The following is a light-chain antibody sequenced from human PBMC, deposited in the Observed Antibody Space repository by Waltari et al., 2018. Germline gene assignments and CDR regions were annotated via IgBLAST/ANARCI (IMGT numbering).Light chain of an antibody. Sequence: DIVMTQSPLSLPVTPGEPASISCRSSQTLLQRNGYNYLDWYQQKPGQSPQLRIYLGSNRASGVPDRFSGSGSGTDFTLKINRVEAEDVGVYYCMQALQTPITFGQGTRLE. V-gene: IGKV2-28*01. J-gene: IGKJ5*01. CDR3: MQALQTPIT. CDR1: QTLLQRNGYNY. CDR2: LGS.